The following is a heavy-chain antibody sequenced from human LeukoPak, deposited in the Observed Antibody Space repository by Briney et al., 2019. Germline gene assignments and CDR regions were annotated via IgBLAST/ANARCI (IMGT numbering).Heavy chain of an antibody. CDR2: INPSGGST. J-gene: IGHJ4*02. Sequence: AASVTVSCTASGYTFTSYYMHWVRQAPGQGLEWMGIINPSGGSTSYAQKFQGRVTMTRDTSTSTVYMELSSLRSEDTAVYYCARWGKGDGYNFEHHDYWGQGTLVTVSS. D-gene: IGHD5-24*01. V-gene: IGHV1-46*01. CDR3: ARWGKGDGYNFEHHDY. CDR1: GYTFTSYY.